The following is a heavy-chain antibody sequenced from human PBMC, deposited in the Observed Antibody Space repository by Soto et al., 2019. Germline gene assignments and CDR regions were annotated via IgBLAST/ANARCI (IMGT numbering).Heavy chain of an antibody. D-gene: IGHD1-1*01. CDR2: IYYSGNT. CDR3: AQPLVFTGGDGFDI. V-gene: IGHV4-31*02. J-gene: IGHJ3*02. Sequence: QVRLQEWGPGLVKPSQTLSLKCSVSGGSITTGGRYWSWIRQLPGKGLEWIGDIYYSGNTYYNAPLKTRVTLSVEPAKTQFSLKLSSVTAADTAAYYCAQPLVFTGGDGFDIWGKGRLVTVSS. CDR1: GGSITTGGRY.